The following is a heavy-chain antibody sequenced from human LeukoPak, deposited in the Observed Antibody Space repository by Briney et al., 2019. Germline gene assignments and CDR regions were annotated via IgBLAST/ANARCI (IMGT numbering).Heavy chain of an antibody. V-gene: IGHV3-23*01. Sequence: GGSLRLSCAASGFTFSNCAMTWVRQAPGKGLEWVSIISGSGGSTYYADSVKGRFTISRDNSKNTLYLQMNSLRAEDTAVYYCARDREEDYYMDVWGKGTTVTVSS. J-gene: IGHJ6*03. CDR2: ISGSGGST. CDR3: ARDREEDYYMDV. CDR1: GFTFSNCA.